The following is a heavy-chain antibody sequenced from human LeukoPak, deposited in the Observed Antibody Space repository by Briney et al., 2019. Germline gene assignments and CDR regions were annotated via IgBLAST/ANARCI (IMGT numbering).Heavy chain of an antibody. J-gene: IGHJ3*02. V-gene: IGHV4-34*01. CDR2: INHSGST. Sequence: KSSETLSLTCAVYGGSFSGYYWSWIRQPPGKGLKWIGEINHSGSTNYNPSLKSRVTISVDTSKNQFSLKLSSVTAADTAVYYCARGGIGGFTHCAFDIWGQGTMVTVSS. CDR1: GGSFSGYY. D-gene: IGHD2-15*01. CDR3: ARGGIGGFTHCAFDI.